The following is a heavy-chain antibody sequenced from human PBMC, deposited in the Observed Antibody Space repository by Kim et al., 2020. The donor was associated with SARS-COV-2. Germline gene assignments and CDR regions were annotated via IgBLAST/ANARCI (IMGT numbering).Heavy chain of an antibody. CDR3: AKDPHSSGYFYGMDV. D-gene: IGHD3-22*01. V-gene: IGHV3-23*01. J-gene: IGHJ6*02. CDR2: ITGSGDAT. CDR1: GFTFSSYA. Sequence: GGSLRLSCAPSGFTFSSYAMAWVRQAPGKGLEYVSSITGSGDATNYADSVKGRFTISRDNSRNTLYLQMNILRAEDTVVYYCAKDPHSSGYFYGMDVWGQGTTVTVSS.